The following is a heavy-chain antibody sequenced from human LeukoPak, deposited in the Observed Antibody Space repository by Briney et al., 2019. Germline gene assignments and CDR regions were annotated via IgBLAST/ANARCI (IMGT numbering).Heavy chain of an antibody. D-gene: IGHD3-16*01. J-gene: IGHJ3*02. CDR2: VDPEDGET. CDR3: ATDLGGPRGAFDI. Sequence: ASVKVSCKASGYTFTDYYMHWVQQAPGKGLEWMGLVDPEDGETIYAEKFQGRVTITADTSTDTAYMELSSLRSEDTAVYYCATDLGGPRGAFDIWGQGTMATASS. V-gene: IGHV1-69-2*01. CDR1: GYTFTDYY.